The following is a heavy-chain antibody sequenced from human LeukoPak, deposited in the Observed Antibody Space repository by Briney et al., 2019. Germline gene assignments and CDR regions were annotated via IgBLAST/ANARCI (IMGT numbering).Heavy chain of an antibody. J-gene: IGHJ1*01. D-gene: IGHD4-11*01. CDR3: AKFTTVNMYFHH. V-gene: IGHV3-23*01. CDR1: GFSFSSYA. Sequence: GGSLRLSCAGSGFSFSSYAMNWVRQAPGKGLEWVSGISGSGGRTDYADSVKGRFTISRDNSKNTLYPQMNSLRAEDTAVYYCAKFTTVNMYFHHWGQGTLVTVSS. CDR2: ISGSGGRT.